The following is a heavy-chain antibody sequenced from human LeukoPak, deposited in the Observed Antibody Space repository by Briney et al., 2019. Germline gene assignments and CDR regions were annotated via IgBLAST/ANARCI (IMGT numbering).Heavy chain of an antibody. CDR1: GCSFITYW. Sequence: PGESLQISCRGSGCSFITYWIGWWRQMPGKGLEWRGIIYPGDSETTYSPSFQGQVIISADKSISTAYLQWTSLKASDTAMYYCARRVHRGGSYSSHSDYWGQGTLVTVSS. V-gene: IGHV5-51*01. D-gene: IGHD1-26*01. J-gene: IGHJ4*02. CDR2: IYPGDSET. CDR3: ARRVHRGGSYSSHSDY.